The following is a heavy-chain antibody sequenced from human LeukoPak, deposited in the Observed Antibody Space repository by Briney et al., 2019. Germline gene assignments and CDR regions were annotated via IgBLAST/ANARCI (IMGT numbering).Heavy chain of an antibody. D-gene: IGHD3-10*01. CDR2: ISSSSSYI. CDR3: ARDGRFGELSIPFDY. V-gene: IGHV3-21*01. Sequence: GGSLRLSCAASGFTFSSYSMNWVRQAPGKGLEWVSSISSSSSYIYYADSVKGRFTISRDNAKNPLYLQMNSLRAEDTAVYYCARDGRFGELSIPFDYWGQGTLVTVSS. CDR1: GFTFSSYS. J-gene: IGHJ4*02.